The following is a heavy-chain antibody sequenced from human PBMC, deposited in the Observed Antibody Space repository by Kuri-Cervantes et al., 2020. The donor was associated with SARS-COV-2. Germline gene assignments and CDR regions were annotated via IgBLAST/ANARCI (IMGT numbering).Heavy chain of an antibody. CDR3: GKDLAVAEDYYYYGMDV. J-gene: IGHJ6*02. CDR1: GFPFSSYT. Sequence: GGSLRLSCAASGFPFSSYTMYWIRLAPGKGLEWVSSISDSGYYTKYADSVKGRFTISRDNAKNSLYLQMNSLRPEDTAVYYCGKDLAVAEDYYYYGMDVWGQGTTVTVSS. CDR2: ISDSGYYT. D-gene: IGHD2-15*01. V-gene: IGHV3-21*01.